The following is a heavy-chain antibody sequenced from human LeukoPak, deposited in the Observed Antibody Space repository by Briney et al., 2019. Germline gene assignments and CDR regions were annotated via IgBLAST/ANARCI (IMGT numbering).Heavy chain of an antibody. Sequence: ASVKVSCKASGYTFTSYGISWVRQAPGQGLEWMGWISAYNGNTNYAQKIQGRVTMTTDTSTSTAYMELRSLRSDDTAVYYCATPGPTSEDYYGMDVWGQGTTVTVSS. CDR2: ISAYNGNT. CDR3: ATPGPTSEDYYGMDV. V-gene: IGHV1-18*01. CDR1: GYTFTSYG. J-gene: IGHJ6*02.